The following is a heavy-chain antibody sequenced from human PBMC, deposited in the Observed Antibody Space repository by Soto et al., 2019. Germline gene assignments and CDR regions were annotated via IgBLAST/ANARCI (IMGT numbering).Heavy chain of an antibody. CDR3: ARDTARAMVRIYYGMDV. V-gene: IGHV3-33*01. CDR2: IWYDGSNK. CDR1: GFTFSSYG. J-gene: IGHJ6*02. Sequence: QVQLVESGGGVVQPGRSLRLSCAASGFTFSSYGMHWVRQAPGKGLEWVAVIWYDGSNKYYADSVKGRFTISRDNSKNTLYRQMNSLRAEDTAVDYCARDTARAMVRIYYGMDVWGQGTTVTVSS. D-gene: IGHD3-10*01.